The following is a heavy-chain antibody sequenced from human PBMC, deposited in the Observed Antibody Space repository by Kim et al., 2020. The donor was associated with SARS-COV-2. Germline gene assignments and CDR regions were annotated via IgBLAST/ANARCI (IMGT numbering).Heavy chain of an antibody. V-gene: IGHV3-48*03. J-gene: IGHJ6*02. Sequence: DSVKGRCAISRDNAKNSLYLQRNSLRAEDTAVYYCARDVNIYEAPCGMDVWGQGTTVTVSS. D-gene: IGHD3-16*01. CDR3: ARDVNIYEAPCGMDV.